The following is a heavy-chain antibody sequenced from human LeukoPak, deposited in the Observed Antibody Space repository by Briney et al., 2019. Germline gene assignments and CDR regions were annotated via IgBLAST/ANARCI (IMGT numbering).Heavy chain of an antibody. Sequence: GGSLRLSCSASGFTFSTNSMHWVRQAPGKGLEFVSAITSNGGSTYYADSVKGRFTISRDNSKNTLSLQMSSQRAEDTAVYYCVTVGMTSIWSYLRFDPRGQGTLVSVSS. V-gene: IGHV3-64D*08. J-gene: IGHJ5*02. CDR2: ITSNGGST. CDR1: GFTFSTNS. D-gene: IGHD1-26*01. CDR3: VTVGMTSIWSYLRFDP.